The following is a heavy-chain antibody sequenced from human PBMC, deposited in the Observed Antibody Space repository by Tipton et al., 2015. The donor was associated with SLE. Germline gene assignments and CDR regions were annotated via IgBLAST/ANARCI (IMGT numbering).Heavy chain of an antibody. V-gene: IGHV4-59*04. CDR2: VYRTA. Sequence: GLVKPSETLSLTCAVSGGSVSRDYWSWIRQPPGKGLEWIGIVYRTAYYNPSLKSRVTVSVETSKNEVSLKLNSVTASDTAVYYCVSGVGNTGRFHYWGQGALVTVSS. CDR3: VSGVGNTGRFHY. J-gene: IGHJ4*02. CDR1: GGSVSRDY. D-gene: IGHD1-14*01.